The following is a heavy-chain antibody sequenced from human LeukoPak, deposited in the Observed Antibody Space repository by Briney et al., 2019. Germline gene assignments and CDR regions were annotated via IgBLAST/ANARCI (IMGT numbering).Heavy chain of an antibody. Sequence: PSETLSLTCSVSGGSLSSSSYYWGWIRQPPGKGLEWFGSIYYSGRTYYNPSLKSRVTISVDTSKSQFSLKLSSVTAADTAVYYCARHNKAFDIWGQGTMVTVSS. CDR2: IYYSGRT. CDR1: GGSLSSSSYY. D-gene: IGHD2/OR15-2a*01. V-gene: IGHV4-39*01. CDR3: ARHNKAFDI. J-gene: IGHJ3*02.